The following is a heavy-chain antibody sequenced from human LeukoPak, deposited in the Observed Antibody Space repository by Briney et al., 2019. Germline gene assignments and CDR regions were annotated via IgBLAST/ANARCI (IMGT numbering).Heavy chain of an antibody. CDR1: GYSFTSYW. D-gene: IGHD6-19*01. J-gene: IGHJ6*02. Sequence: GESLKISCKGSGYSFTSYWIGWVRQMPGKGLEWMGIIYPGDSDTRYSPSFQGQVTISADKFISTAYLQWSSLKASDTAMYYCARHFLSGWQSSYYYSGMDVWGQGTTVTVSS. V-gene: IGHV5-51*01. CDR2: IYPGDSDT. CDR3: ARHFLSGWQSSYYYSGMDV.